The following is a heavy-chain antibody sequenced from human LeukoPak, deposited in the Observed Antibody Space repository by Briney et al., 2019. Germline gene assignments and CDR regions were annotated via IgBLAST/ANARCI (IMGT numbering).Heavy chain of an antibody. CDR2: IKSKTDGGTT. CDR1: GFTFSNAW. V-gene: IGHV3-15*01. J-gene: IGHJ4*02. Sequence: GGSLRLSCAASGFTFSNAWMSWVRQAPGKGLEWVGRIKSKTDGGTTDYAAPVKGRFTISRDDSKNTLYLQMNSLKTEDTAVYYCTTGRSAGGASYDSSGYGLWDWGQGTLVTVSS. D-gene: IGHD3-22*01. CDR3: TTGRSAGGASYDSSGYGLWD.